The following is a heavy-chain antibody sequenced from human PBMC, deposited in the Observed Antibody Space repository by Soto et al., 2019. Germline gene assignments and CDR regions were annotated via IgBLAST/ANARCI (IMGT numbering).Heavy chain of an antibody. Sequence: PGESLKISCQGSGYSFTSYWIGWVRQMPGKGLEWMRIIYPGDSDTRYSPSFQGQVTISADKSISTAYLQWSSLKASDTAMYYCARLPSWELPLFDYWGQGTLVTVSS. CDR2: IYPGDSDT. CDR3: ARLPSWELPLFDY. D-gene: IGHD1-26*01. J-gene: IGHJ4*02. V-gene: IGHV5-51*01. CDR1: GYSFTSYW.